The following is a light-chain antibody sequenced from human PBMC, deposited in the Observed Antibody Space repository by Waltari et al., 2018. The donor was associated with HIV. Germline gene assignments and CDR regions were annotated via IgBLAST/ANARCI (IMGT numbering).Light chain of an antibody. Sequence: QSVLTQPPSTSWTPGQRATISCSGSTPNIGSNAVNWYQQPPGTAPKLVIYTINQRMPGDTARFTVYKSGTSASLAISGRQSDDEAHYYCSVWDDSLNGNVIFGGGTKLTV. CDR1: TPNIGSNA. CDR3: SVWDDSLNGNVI. J-gene: IGLJ2*01. CDR2: TIN. V-gene: IGLV1-44*01.